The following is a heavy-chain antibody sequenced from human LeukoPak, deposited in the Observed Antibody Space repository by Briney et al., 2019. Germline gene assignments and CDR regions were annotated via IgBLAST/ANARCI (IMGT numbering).Heavy chain of an antibody. CDR1: GGSFSGYY. D-gene: IGHD3-22*01. V-gene: IGHV4-34*01. J-gene: IGHJ6*03. CDR3: ARLRRLRYYYDSSGYYYMDV. Sequence: PSETLSLTCAVYGGSFSGYYWSWIRQPPGKGLEWIGEINHSGSTNYNPSLKSRVTISVDTSKNQFSLKLSSVTAADTAVYYCARLRRLRYYYDSSGYYYMDVWGKGTTVTISS. CDR2: INHSGST.